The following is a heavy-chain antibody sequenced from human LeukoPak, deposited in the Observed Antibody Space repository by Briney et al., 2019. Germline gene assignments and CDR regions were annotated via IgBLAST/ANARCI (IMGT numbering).Heavy chain of an antibody. Sequence: GGSLRLSCTASGFTFTTYAMSWVRQPPGKGLEWVSTISGSGDSTYYADSVKGRFTFSRDNSKNTLYLQINSLRAEDTAVYYCARTPSVPAGLDYWGQGTLVTVSS. J-gene: IGHJ4*02. V-gene: IGHV3-23*01. CDR2: ISGSGDST. CDR1: GFTFTTYA. D-gene: IGHD6-19*01. CDR3: ARTPSVPAGLDY.